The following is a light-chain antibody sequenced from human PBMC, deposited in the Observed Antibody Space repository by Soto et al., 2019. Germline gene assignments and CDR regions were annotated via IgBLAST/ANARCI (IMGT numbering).Light chain of an antibody. CDR1: QDIGDY. V-gene: IGKV1-33*01. CDR3: QQHDDLPYT. Sequence: DVQMTQSPSSLAASVGDRVTITCQASQDIGDYVNWYQQKPGKAPNLLIFDASILERGVPSRFSGSGSGTDFTFTINSLQPEDIATYYCQQHDDLPYTFGQGTQLEIK. CDR2: DAS. J-gene: IGKJ2*01.